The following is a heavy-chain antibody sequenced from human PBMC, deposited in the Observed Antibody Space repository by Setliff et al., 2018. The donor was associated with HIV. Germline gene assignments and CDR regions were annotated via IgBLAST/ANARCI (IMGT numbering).Heavy chain of an antibody. V-gene: IGHV4-4*07. J-gene: IGHJ4*02. Sequence: SQTLSLTCSVSGGSISNFYWSWIRQPPGKGLEWVGHIYSTGDTNYNPSLKSRVTLSADTSKNQLSLSLTSVTAADTAVYYCARVRLTMIMMVDYFDQWGQGTRVTVSS. D-gene: IGHD3-22*01. CDR1: GGSISNFY. CDR3: ARVRLTMIMMVDYFDQ. CDR2: IYSTGDT.